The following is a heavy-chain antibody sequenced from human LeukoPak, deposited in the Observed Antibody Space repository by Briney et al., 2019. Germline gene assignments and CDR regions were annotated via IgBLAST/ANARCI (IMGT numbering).Heavy chain of an antibody. D-gene: IGHD2-2*03. CDR2: INTDGSST. V-gene: IGHV3-74*01. J-gene: IGHJ4*02. CDR3: ARVGWSPDYFDY. Sequence: PGGSLRLSCAASGFTFSSYWMHWVRQAPGKGLVWVSRINTDGSSTSYADSMKGRFTISRDNAKNTLYLQMNSLRAEDTAVYYCARVGWSPDYFDYWGQGTLVTVSS. CDR1: GFTFSSYW.